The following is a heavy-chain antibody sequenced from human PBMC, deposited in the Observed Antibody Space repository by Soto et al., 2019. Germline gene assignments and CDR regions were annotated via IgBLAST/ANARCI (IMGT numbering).Heavy chain of an antibody. D-gene: IGHD5-12*01. CDR2: IKQDGSAK. J-gene: IGHJ4*02. CDR3: VRAPREDTGYEYYFDY. Sequence: EVQLVESGGGLVQPGGSLRLSCAGSGFTFSSYWMSWVRQAPDKGLEWVAKIKQDGSAKSYVDSVKGRFTISRDNARNSLSRHRESLRAEDKAVYYCVRAPREDTGYEYYFDYWGQGTLVTVSS. V-gene: IGHV3-7*01. CDR1: GFTFSSYW.